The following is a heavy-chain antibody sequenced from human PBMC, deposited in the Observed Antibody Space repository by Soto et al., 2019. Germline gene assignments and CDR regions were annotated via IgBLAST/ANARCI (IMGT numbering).Heavy chain of an antibody. D-gene: IGHD3-10*01. Sequence: QVQLQESGPGLVKPSETLSLTCTVSGDSISRYYWSWIRLSPGKGLEWIGYIYYSGETNYNLSVKSRVTISVDRTKDQFSLKLSSVTAADTAVYYCARDQGGEFLKGSGMDVWGQGTTVTVSS. CDR2: IYYSGET. J-gene: IGHJ6*02. CDR1: GDSISRYY. V-gene: IGHV4-59*01. CDR3: ARDQGGEFLKGSGMDV.